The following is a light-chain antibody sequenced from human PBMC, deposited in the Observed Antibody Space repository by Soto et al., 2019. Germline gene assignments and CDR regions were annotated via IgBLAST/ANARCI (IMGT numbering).Light chain of an antibody. V-gene: IGKV3D-15*01. J-gene: IGKJ4*01. CDR1: QSVGSK. Sequence: EIVMTQSPPTLSVSPGERATLSCRASQSVGSKLAWYQQRPGQAPRLLIYDASNRATGIPARFSGSGSGTEFSLTISSLQSEDFATYYCQQANSFPLTFGGGTRVEI. CDR2: DAS. CDR3: QQANSFPLT.